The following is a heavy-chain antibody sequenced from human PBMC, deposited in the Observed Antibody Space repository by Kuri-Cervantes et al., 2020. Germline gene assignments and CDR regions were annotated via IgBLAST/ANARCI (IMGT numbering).Heavy chain of an antibody. Sequence: GESLKISCKASGGTFSSYAISWVRQAPGQGLEWMGWISAYNGNTNYAQKLQGRVTMTRDTSTSTVYMELSSLRSEDTAVYYCARISSSWYANYWGQGTLVTVSS. J-gene: IGHJ4*02. CDR1: GGTFSSYA. CDR3: ARISSSWYANY. V-gene: IGHV1-18*01. CDR2: ISAYNGNT. D-gene: IGHD6-13*01.